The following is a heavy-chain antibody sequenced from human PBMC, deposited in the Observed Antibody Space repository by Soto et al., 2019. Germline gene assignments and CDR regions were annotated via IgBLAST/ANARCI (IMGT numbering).Heavy chain of an antibody. CDR2: IYSGGST. Sequence: SETLSLTCTVSGGSISSSAHHWGWIRQPPGKGLEWIGNIYSGGSTYYNPSLKSRLTISGDTSKNQFPLKLSSVTAADTAVYYCARHVPSQYTAMVPFDPWGQGTLVTVSS. CDR3: ARHVPSQYTAMVPFDP. J-gene: IGHJ5*02. CDR1: GGSISSSAHH. V-gene: IGHV4-39*01. D-gene: IGHD5-18*01.